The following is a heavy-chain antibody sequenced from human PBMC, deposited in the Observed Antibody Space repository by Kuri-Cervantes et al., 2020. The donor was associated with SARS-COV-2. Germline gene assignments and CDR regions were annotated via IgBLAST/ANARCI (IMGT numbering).Heavy chain of an antibody. D-gene: IGHD2-21*01. CDR2: IYHSGST. CDR3: ARGGVVPVSFDY. J-gene: IGHJ4*02. CDR1: GYSISSGYY. V-gene: IGHV4-38-2*02. Sequence: GSLRLSCTVSGYSISSGYYWGWIRQPPGKGLEWIGSIYHSGSTYYNPSLKSRVSMSVDTSKNQFSLKLSSVTAADTAVYYCARGGVVPVSFDYWGQGTLVTVSS.